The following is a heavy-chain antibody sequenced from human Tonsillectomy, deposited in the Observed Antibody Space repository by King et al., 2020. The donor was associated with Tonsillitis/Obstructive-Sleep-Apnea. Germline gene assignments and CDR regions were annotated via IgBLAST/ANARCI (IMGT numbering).Heavy chain of an antibody. J-gene: IGHJ6*04. V-gene: IGHV3-15*01. CDR1: GFTFSNAW. CDR2: IKSKPDGGTT. Sequence: DVQLVESGGGLVKPGGSLRLSCTVSGFTFSNAWMSWVRQAPGKGLEWVGRIKSKPDGGTTEYAAPVKGRLTISRDDSRNTLYLQMNSLTADDTAVYYCTAALIWGDIEVGRYYYAIDVWGKGTTVTVSS. D-gene: IGHD3-10*01. CDR3: TAALIWGDIEVGRYYYAIDV.